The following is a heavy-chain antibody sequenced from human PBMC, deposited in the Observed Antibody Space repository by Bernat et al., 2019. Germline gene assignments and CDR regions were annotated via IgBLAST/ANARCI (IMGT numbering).Heavy chain of an antibody. CDR2: IYYSGST. J-gene: IGHJ4*02. Sequence: QLQLQESGPGLVKPSETLSLTCIVSGGSISSSSYYWGWIRQPPGKGLEWIGSIYYSGSTYYNPSLKSRVTISVDTSKNQFSLKLSSVTAADTAVYYCARHGGSSGWNFDYWGQGTLVTVSS. D-gene: IGHD6-19*01. V-gene: IGHV4-39*01. CDR1: GGSISSSSYY. CDR3: ARHGGSSGWNFDY.